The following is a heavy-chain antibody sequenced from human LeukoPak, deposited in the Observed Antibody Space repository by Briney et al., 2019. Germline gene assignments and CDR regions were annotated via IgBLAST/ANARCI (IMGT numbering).Heavy chain of an antibody. J-gene: IGHJ4*02. Sequence: GGSLTLSCAASGFTLSSYCMHWVRPAAGQGLKWVAFIRYDGSNKYYADSVKARFTLSRDNSKNTMYLQMNTLRAEDTALYYVASGYSSGWYGRLDYWGQGTLVTVSS. CDR3: ASGYSSGWYGRLDY. V-gene: IGHV3-30*02. CDR2: IRYDGSNK. CDR1: GFTLSSYC. D-gene: IGHD6-19*01.